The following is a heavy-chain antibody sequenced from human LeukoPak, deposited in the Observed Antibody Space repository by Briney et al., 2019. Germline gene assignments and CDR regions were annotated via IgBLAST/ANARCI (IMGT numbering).Heavy chain of an antibody. D-gene: IGHD6-6*01. CDR2: MNPNSGNT. J-gene: IGHJ5*02. Sequence: ASVKVSCKASGYTFTSYDINWVRQATGQGLEWMGWMNPNSGNTGYAQKFQGRVTMTRNTSISTAYMELSSPRSEDTAVYYCARWRAAARRRNVGANWFDPWGQGTLVTVSS. V-gene: IGHV1-8*01. CDR3: ARWRAAARRRNVGANWFDP. CDR1: GYTFTSYD.